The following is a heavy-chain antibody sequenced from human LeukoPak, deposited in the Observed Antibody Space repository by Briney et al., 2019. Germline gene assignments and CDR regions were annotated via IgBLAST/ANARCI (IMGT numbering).Heavy chain of an antibody. D-gene: IGHD3-22*01. CDR1: GGSISRYY. Sequence: SETLSLTCTVSGGSISRYYWSWIRQPAGKGLEWIGRIYTSGSTNYNPSLKSRVTTSVDTSKNQFSLKLSSVTAADTAVYYCARGVGDSSYNWFDPWGQGTLVTVSS. CDR3: ARGVGDSSYNWFDP. V-gene: IGHV4-4*07. CDR2: IYTSGST. J-gene: IGHJ5*02.